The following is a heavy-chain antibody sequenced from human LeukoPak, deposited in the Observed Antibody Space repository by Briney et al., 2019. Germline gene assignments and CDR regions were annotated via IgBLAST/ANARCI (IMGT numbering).Heavy chain of an antibody. CDR1: GYTFTSYY. J-gene: IGHJ6*02. D-gene: IGHD2-2*01. CDR3: ARDLLVPAAHYYYYGMDV. Sequence: AASVKVSCKAFGYTFTSYYMHWVRQAPGQGLEWMGIINPSGGSTSYAQKFQGRVTMTRDTSTSTVYMELSSLRSEDTAVYYCARDLLVPAAHYYYYGMDVWGQGTTVTVSS. CDR2: INPSGGST. V-gene: IGHV1-46*01.